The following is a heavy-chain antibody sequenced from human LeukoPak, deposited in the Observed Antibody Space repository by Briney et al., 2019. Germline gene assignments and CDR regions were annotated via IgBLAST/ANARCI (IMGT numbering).Heavy chain of an antibody. CDR2: IKSKTDGGTT. J-gene: IGHJ3*02. Sequence: GGSLRLSCAASGFTFSNAWMSWVRQAPGKGLEWVGRIKSKTDGGTTDYAAPVKGRFTISRDDSKNTLYLQMNSLRAEDTAVYYCAKDYYYDSSGYQTEDAFDIWGQGTMVTVSS. D-gene: IGHD3-22*01. V-gene: IGHV3-15*01. CDR3: AKDYYYDSSGYQTEDAFDI. CDR1: GFTFSNAW.